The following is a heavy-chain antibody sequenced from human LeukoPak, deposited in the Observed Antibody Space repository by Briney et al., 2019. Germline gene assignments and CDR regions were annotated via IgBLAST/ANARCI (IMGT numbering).Heavy chain of an antibody. CDR3: ARERADRYYASGSYYNPGYFDY. J-gene: IGHJ4*02. CDR1: GYTFTSYG. V-gene: IGHV1-18*01. Sequence: ASVKVSCKASGYTFTSYGISWVRQAPGQGREWVGWISAYKGNTNYAQKLQGRVTMTTDPSTSTAYMELRRLRSDDTAVYYCARERADRYYASGSYYNPGYFDYWGQGTLVTVSS. D-gene: IGHD3-10*01. CDR2: ISAYKGNT.